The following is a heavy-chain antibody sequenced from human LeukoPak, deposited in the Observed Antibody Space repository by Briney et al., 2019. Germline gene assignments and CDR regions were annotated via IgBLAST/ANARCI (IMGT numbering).Heavy chain of an antibody. CDR1: GFRLRSYW. CDR2: INSDGSRT. CDR3: ARDLGYYDSSGYYRGAEYFQH. Sequence: PGGSLRLSCVVSGFRLRSYWMHWVRQGPGKGLVWVAGINSDGSRTIYADSVKGRITISRDNAKNSLYLQMNSLRAEDTAVYYCARDLGYYDSSGYYRGAEYFQHWGQGTLVTVSS. D-gene: IGHD3-22*01. V-gene: IGHV3-74*01. J-gene: IGHJ1*01.